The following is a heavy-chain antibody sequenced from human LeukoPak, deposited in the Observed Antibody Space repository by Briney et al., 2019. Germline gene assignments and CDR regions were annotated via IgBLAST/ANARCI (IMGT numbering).Heavy chain of an antibody. CDR1: GGSFSGYH. CDR2: INHSGST. D-gene: IGHD6-19*01. CDR3: ARGAVAGTGYYYMDV. J-gene: IGHJ6*03. Sequence: SSETLSLTCAVYGGSFSGYHWSWIRQPPGKGLEWIGEINHSGSTNYNPSLKSRVTISVDTSKNQFSLKLSSVTAADTAVYYCARGAVAGTGYYYMDVWGKGTTVTVSS. V-gene: IGHV4-34*01.